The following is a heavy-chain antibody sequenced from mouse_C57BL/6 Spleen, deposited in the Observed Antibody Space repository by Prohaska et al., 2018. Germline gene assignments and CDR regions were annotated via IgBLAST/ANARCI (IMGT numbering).Heavy chain of an antibody. CDR1: GYTFTSYW. D-gene: IGHD1-1*01. V-gene: IGHV1-61*01. CDR3: ARSSSYVDYFDY. CDR2: IYPSYSET. Sequence: QVQLQQPGAELVRPGSSVKLSCKASGYTFTSYWMDWVKQRPGQGLEWIGNIYPSYSETHYNQKFKDKATLTVDKSSSTDYMQLSSLTSEDSAVYYCARSSSYVDYFDYWGQGTTLTVSS. J-gene: IGHJ2*01.